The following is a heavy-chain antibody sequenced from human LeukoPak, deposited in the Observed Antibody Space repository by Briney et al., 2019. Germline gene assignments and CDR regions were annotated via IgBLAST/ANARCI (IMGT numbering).Heavy chain of an antibody. D-gene: IGHD5-18*01. CDR1: GFTFSDYY. CDR3: ARDLDTAYALDY. V-gene: IGHV3-11*01. Sequence: GGSLRLSCAASGFTFSDYYMSWIRQAPGKGLEWVSYISSSGSTTYYADSVKGRFTISRDNAKNSLYLQMNSLRAEDTAVYYCARDLDTAYALDYWGQGTLVTVSS. CDR2: ISSSGSTT. J-gene: IGHJ4*02.